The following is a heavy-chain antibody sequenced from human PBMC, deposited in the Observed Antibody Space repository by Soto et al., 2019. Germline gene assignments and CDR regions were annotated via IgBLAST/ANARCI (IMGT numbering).Heavy chain of an antibody. J-gene: IGHJ3*02. V-gene: IGHV4-4*07. Sequence: PSETLSLTCTVSGGSISSHYWSWIRQPAGKGLEWIGRIYTSGSTNYNPSLKSRVTMSVDTSKNQFSLKLSSVTAADTAVYYCARGSQDSSKISDAFDIWGQGTMVTVSS. CDR3: ARGSQDSSKISDAFDI. D-gene: IGHD3-22*01. CDR2: IYTSGST. CDR1: GGSISSHY.